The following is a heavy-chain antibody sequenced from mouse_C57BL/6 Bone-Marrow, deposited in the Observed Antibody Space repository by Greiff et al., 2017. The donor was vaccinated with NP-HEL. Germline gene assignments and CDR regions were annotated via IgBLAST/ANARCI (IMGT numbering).Heavy chain of an antibody. CDR3: ARWASSGSWAY. CDR2: ISSGGSYT. Sequence: MLVESGGDLVKPGGSLKLSCAASGFTFSSYGMSWVRQTPDKRLEWVATISSGGSYTYYPDSVKGRFTISRDNAKNTLYLQMSSLKSEDTAMYYCARWASSGSWAYWGQGTLVTVSA. CDR1: GFTFSSYG. V-gene: IGHV5-6*02. D-gene: IGHD3-2*02. J-gene: IGHJ3*01.